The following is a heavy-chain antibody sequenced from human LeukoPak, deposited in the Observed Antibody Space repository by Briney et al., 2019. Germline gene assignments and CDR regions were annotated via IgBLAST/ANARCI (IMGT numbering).Heavy chain of an antibody. V-gene: IGHV1-8*01. CDR2: MNPHSGKT. CDR1: GYPFNNYD. CDR3: ARLSSHYGDYKVDP. J-gene: IGHJ5*02. D-gene: IGHD4-17*01. Sequence: RATVKVSCKASGYPFNNYDINWVRQATGQGLEWMGWMNPHSGKTGYAQNFQGRVTMTRDTSISTAYMELSSLSSEDTAVYYCARLSSHYGDYKVDPWGQGTLVTVSS.